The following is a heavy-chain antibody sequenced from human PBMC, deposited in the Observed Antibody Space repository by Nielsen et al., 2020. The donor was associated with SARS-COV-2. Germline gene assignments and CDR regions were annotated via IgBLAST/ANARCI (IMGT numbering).Heavy chain of an antibody. J-gene: IGHJ4*02. D-gene: IGHD6-13*01. V-gene: IGHV1-69*11. CDR1: EYNFPNYW. Sequence: KISCKGSEYNFPNYWIGWVRQAPGQGFEWMGIINPMAGTTNYAQKFQGRVTITADESSSTDYMELSGLRSEDTAVYYCARLIVAAASYFDYWGQGTLVTVSS. CDR2: INPMAGTT. CDR3: ARLIVAAASYFDY.